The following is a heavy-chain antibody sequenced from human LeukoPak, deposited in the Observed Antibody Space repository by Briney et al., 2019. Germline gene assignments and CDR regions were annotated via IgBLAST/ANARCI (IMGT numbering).Heavy chain of an antibody. CDR3: ARDQGYCSSTSCYDLSANFDN. CDR1: GFPFNTHG. J-gene: IGHJ4*02. V-gene: IGHV3-64*01. D-gene: IGHD2-2*01. CDR2: INSDERAT. Sequence: PGGSLTLSCAASGFPFNTHGMHWVRQAMGRGLEVIAAINSDERATYCANFVRGRLTTSRDSSKNTLYLQMGSQRAEDMAVYYCARDQGYCSSTSCYDLSANFDNWGQGTLVTVSS.